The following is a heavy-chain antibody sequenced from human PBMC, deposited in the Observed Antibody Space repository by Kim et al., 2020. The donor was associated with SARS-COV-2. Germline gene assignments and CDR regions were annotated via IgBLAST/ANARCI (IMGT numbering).Heavy chain of an antibody. D-gene: IGHD5-18*01. CDR3: ARRKVDTAMGILRYYFDY. Sequence: GESLKISCKGSGYSFTSYWIGWVRQMPGKGLEWMGIIYPGDSDTRYSPSFQGQVTISADKSISTAYLQWSSLKASDTAMYYCARRKVDTAMGILRYYFDYWGQGTLVTVSS. CDR2: IYPGDSDT. J-gene: IGHJ4*02. CDR1: GYSFTSYW. V-gene: IGHV5-51*01.